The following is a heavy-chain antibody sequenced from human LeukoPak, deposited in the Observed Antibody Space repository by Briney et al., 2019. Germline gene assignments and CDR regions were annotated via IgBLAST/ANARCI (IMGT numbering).Heavy chain of an antibody. CDR2: ISSSGST. CDR1: GDSISSGDYY. CDR3: ARDQATMVRGPTYWFDP. Sequence: SETLSLTCTVSGDSISSGDYYWSWIRQPAGKGLEWIGRISSSGSTNYNPSLKSRVTISVDTSKNQFSLKLSSVTAADTAVYYCARDQATMVRGPTYWFDPWGQGTLVTVSS. V-gene: IGHV4-61*02. D-gene: IGHD3-10*01. J-gene: IGHJ5*02.